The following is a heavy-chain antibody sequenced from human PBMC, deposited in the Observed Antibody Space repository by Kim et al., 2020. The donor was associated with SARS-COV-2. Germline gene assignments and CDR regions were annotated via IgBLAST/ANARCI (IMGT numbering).Heavy chain of an antibody. CDR3: AKEGDGYNSPRYYYYGMDV. J-gene: IGHJ6*02. CDR1: GFTFSSYA. Sequence: GGSLRLSCAASGFTFSSYAMSWVRQAPGKGLEWVSAISGSGGSTYYADSVKGRFTISRDNSKNTLYLQMNSLRAEDTAVYYCAKEGDGYNSPRYYYYGMDVWGQGTTVTVSS. CDR2: ISGSGGST. V-gene: IGHV3-23*01. D-gene: IGHD5-12*01.